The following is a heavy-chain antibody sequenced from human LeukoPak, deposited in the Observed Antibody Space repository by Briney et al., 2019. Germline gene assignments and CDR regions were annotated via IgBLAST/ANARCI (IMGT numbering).Heavy chain of an antibody. CDR2: IYYSGST. CDR1: GGSISSGGYY. Sequence: TLSLTCTVSGGSISSGGYYWSWIRQHPGKGLEWIGYIYYSGSTYYNPSLKSQVTISVDTSKNQFSLKLSSVTAADTAVYYCARGGLQIFDYWGQGTLVTVSS. V-gene: IGHV4-31*01. J-gene: IGHJ4*02. CDR3: ARGGLQIFDY. D-gene: IGHD3-16*01.